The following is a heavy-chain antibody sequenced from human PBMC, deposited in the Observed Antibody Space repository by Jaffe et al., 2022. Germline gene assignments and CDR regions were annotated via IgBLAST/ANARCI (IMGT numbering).Heavy chain of an antibody. J-gene: IGHJ6*03. CDR2: MDAGSGDT. V-gene: IGHV1-3*01. CDR3: AREFVGPSINYYYHYMDV. Sequence: QVQIVQSGAEVKEPGASVKVSCKASGYIFSNYAIHWVRQAPGQRLEWMGWMDAGSGDTKYSQKFQGRVTITRDTSASTAHMELSSLRSEDTAVYYCAREFVGPSINYYYHYMDVWGKGTTVTVSS. CDR1: GYIFSNYA. D-gene: IGHD3-9*01.